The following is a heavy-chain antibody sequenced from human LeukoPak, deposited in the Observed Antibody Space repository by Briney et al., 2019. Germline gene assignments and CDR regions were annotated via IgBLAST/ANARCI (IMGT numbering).Heavy chain of an antibody. CDR1: GGSISSYY. D-gene: IGHD6-13*01. CDR3: ARGASANIFDY. V-gene: IGHV4-59*01. J-gene: IGHJ4*02. Sequence: KPSETLSLTCTVSGGSISSYYWSWIRQPPGKGLEWIGYIYYSGSTNYNPSLKSRVTISVDTSKNQFSLKLSSVTAADTAVYYCARGASANIFDYWGQGTLVTVSS. CDR2: IYYSGST.